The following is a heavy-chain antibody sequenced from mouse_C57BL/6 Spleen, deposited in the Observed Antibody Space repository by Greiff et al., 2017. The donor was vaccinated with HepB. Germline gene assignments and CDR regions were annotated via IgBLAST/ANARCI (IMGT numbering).Heavy chain of an antibody. V-gene: IGHV1-82*01. CDR3: ALYYYGTLDY. Sequence: HDLSKKRASVKRAGKAAGYASRSSWMNWVKQRPGKGLEWIGRIYPGDGDTNYNGKFKGKATLTADKSSSTAYMQLSSLTSEDSAVYFCALYYYGTLDYWGQGTTLTVSS. CDR2: IYPGDGDT. CDR1: GYASRSSW. J-gene: IGHJ2*01. D-gene: IGHD1-1*01.